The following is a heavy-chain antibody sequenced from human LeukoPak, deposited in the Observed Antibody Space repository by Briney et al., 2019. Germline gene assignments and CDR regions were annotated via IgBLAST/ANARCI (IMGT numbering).Heavy chain of an antibody. V-gene: IGHV1-69*06. D-gene: IGHD3-9*01. J-gene: IGHJ4*02. Sequence: ASVKVSCKASGGTFSSYAISWVRQAPGQGLEWMGGIIPIFGTANYAQKFQGRVTITPDKSTSTAYMELSSLRSEDTAVYYCARLNYDILTGSLDYWGQGTLVTVSS. CDR3: ARLNYDILTGSLDY. CDR1: GGTFSSYA. CDR2: IIPIFGTA.